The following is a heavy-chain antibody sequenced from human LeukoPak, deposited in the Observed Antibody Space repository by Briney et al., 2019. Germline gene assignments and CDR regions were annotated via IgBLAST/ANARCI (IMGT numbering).Heavy chain of an antibody. V-gene: IGHV3-21*01. CDR3: ASDYYGDYYFDY. J-gene: IGHJ4*02. Sequence: GGSLRLSCAASGFTFTSYSMNWVRQAPGKGLEWVSSISSSSSHIYSADSVKGRLTISRDNATNSLYLQMNSLRAKDTAVYYCASDYYGDYYFDYWGQGTLVTVSS. CDR1: GFTFTSYS. D-gene: IGHD4-17*01. CDR2: ISSSSSHI.